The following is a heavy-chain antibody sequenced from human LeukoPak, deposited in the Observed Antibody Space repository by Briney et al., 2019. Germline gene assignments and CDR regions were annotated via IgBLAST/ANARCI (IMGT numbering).Heavy chain of an antibody. CDR2: ISGSGGST. CDR1: GFTFSSYA. Sequence: PGGSLRLSCVASGFTFSSYAMSWVRQAPGKGLEWVSAISGSGGSTYYADSVKGRFTISRDNSKNTLYLQMNSLRAEDTAVYYCAKDLFFGAYGDYEADAFDIWGQGTMVTVSS. D-gene: IGHD4-17*01. CDR3: AKDLFFGAYGDYEADAFDI. J-gene: IGHJ3*02. V-gene: IGHV3-23*01.